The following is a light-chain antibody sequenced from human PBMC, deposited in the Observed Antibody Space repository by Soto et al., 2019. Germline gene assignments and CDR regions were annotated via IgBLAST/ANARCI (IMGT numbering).Light chain of an antibody. V-gene: IGKV1-39*01. CDR3: QQSYDMPWK. CDR1: QSIRRY. CDR2: DXX. Sequence: DIQMTQSPSSLSASVGDRVTITCRASQSIRRYFNWYQQXXGXXXXXXXXDXXNXQTGAPLRFSGSGFGTDFTLTISSLSPEDFAAYYCQQSYDMPWKFGLGTKVDIK. J-gene: IGKJ1*01.